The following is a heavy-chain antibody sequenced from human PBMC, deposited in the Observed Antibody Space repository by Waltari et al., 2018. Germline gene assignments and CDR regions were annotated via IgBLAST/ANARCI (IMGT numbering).Heavy chain of an antibody. V-gene: IGHV3-15*01. Sequence: EVRLVESGGGLVKPGGSLRLSCAASGFIFHDAWLSWVRQAPGKGLEWVGRIKTKAEGETTDYAGPVKGRFTISRDDAANNLFLQMNSLKIDDTAVYYCATEGLIYTSLDIYDFWGQGSLVAVSS. CDR2: IKTKAEGETT. CDR1: GFIFHDAW. D-gene: IGHD2-2*03. CDR3: ATEGLIYTSLDIYDF. J-gene: IGHJ4*02.